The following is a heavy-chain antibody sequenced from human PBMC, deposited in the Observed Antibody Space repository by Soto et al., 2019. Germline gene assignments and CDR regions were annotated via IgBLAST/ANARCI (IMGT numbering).Heavy chain of an antibody. D-gene: IGHD5-12*01. CDR2: ISAYNGNT. V-gene: IGHV1-18*04. CDR3: ARETRHSGYDP. J-gene: IGHJ5*02. CDR1: GYTFTSYG. Sequence: ASVKVSCQASGYTFTSYGISWVPPAPGQGLEWMGWISAYNGNTNYAQKLQGRVTMTTDTSTSTAYMELRSLRSDDTAVYYCARETRHSGYDPWGQGTLVTVSS.